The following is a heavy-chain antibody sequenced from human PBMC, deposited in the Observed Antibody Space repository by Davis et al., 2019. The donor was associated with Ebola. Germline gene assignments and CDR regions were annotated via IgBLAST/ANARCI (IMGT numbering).Heavy chain of an antibody. CDR1: GYTFTSYA. Sequence: AASVKVSCKASGYTFTSYAMHWVRQAPGQRLEWMGWINAGNGNTKYSQKFQGRVTITRDTSASTAYMELSSLRSEDTAVYYCARAIGYCSSTSCYGQTSWFDPWGQGTLVTVSS. D-gene: IGHD2-2*01. J-gene: IGHJ5*02. V-gene: IGHV1-3*01. CDR3: ARAIGYCSSTSCYGQTSWFDP. CDR2: INAGNGNT.